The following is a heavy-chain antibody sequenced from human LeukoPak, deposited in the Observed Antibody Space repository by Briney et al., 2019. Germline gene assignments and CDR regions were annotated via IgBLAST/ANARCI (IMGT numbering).Heavy chain of an antibody. V-gene: IGHV3-33*05. CDR2: LVYDERS. D-gene: IGHD5-24*01. CDR3: TRVGYIDEGIDY. CDR1: GFPFSSYG. J-gene: IGHJ4*02. Sequence: GGSLRLSCAASGFPFSSYGMHWVRQAPGKGLEWVARLVYDERSDYANSVKGRFTISRDNAKNSLYLQMNSLRAEDTAIYYCTRVGYIDEGIDYWGQGTLVTVSS.